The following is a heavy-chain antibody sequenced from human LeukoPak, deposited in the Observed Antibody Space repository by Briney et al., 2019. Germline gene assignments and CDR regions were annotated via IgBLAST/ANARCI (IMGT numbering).Heavy chain of an antibody. CDR2: ISGSGDRT. V-gene: IGHV3-23*01. CDR3: GKRELWHGSGEDA. D-gene: IGHD3-10*01. J-gene: IGHJ6*02. CDR1: GFTFNNYA. Sequence: GGSLRLSCAASGFTFNNYAMSWFRQTPGKGLEWVSAISGSGDRTYYAESVKGRFSISRDNSKNTLYLQMHSLRAEDTAVYYCGKRELWHGSGEDAWGQGTTVTVSS.